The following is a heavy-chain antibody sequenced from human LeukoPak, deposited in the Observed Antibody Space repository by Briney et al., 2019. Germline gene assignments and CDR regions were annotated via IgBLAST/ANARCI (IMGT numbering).Heavy chain of an antibody. D-gene: IGHD6-19*01. J-gene: IGHJ4*02. V-gene: IGHV3-11*04. Sequence: PGGSLRLSCAASGFTFSDYFMSWIRQAPGKGLEWVSYISSSASTIYYSDSVKGRFTISRDNAKNSLYLQMNSLRAEDTAVFYCARGRDIAVARWIDYWGQGTLVSVSS. CDR3: ARGRDIAVARWIDY. CDR2: ISSSASTI. CDR1: GFTFSDYF.